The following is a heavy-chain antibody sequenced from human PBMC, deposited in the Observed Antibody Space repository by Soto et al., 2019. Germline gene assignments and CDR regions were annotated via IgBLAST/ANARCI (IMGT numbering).Heavy chain of an antibody. Sequence: SETLSLTCTVSGGSISNYYWSWIRQPPGRGLEWIGHIFYSGSTNYNPALKSRVTISVDTSKNQFSLNLSSVTAADTAVYYCARLVSSSRWYFCDYWGQGTLVT. V-gene: IGHV4-59*08. CDR3: ARLVSSSRWYFCDY. J-gene: IGHJ4*02. CDR2: IFYSGST. D-gene: IGHD6-13*01. CDR1: GGSISNYY.